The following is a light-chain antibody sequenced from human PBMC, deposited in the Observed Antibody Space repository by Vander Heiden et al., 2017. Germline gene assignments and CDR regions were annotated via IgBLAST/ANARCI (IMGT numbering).Light chain of an antibody. CDR3: QQSDSTRFT. J-gene: IGKJ3*01. V-gene: IGKV1-39*01. CDR2: AAS. Sequence: DIQMTQSPSSLSASVGDRVTITCRASQSISSYLNWYQQKPGKAPKLLIYAASSLQSGVPSRFSGSGSGTDFTLTISRLQPEDFATYYCQQSDSTRFTFGHGTKVXIK. CDR1: QSISSY.